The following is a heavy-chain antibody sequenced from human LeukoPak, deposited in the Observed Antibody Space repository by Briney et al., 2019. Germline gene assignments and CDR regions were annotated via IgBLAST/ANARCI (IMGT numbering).Heavy chain of an antibody. D-gene: IGHD6-6*01. CDR1: GYSISSGYY. CDR3: ARDSSSGAFDI. CDR2: IYHSGST. V-gene: IGHV4-38-2*02. Sequence: PSETLSLTCAVSGYSISSGYYWGWIRQPPGKGLEWIGSIYHSGSTYYNPPLKSRVTISVDTSKNQFSLKLSSVTAADTAVYYCARDSSSGAFDIWGQGTMVTVSS. J-gene: IGHJ3*02.